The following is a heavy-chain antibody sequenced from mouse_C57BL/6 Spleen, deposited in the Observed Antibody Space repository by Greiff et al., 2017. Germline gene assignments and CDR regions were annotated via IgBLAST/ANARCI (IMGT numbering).Heavy chain of an antibody. CDR1: GYTFTSYW. D-gene: IGHD1-1*01. V-gene: IGHV1-55*01. CDR3: AREGDGSSSWFAY. J-gene: IGHJ3*01. Sequence: VQLQQPGAELVKPGASVKMSCKASGYTFTSYWITWVKQRPGQGLEWIGDIYPGSGSTNYNEKFKSKATLTVDTSSSTGYMQLSSLTSEDSAVYYCAREGDGSSSWFAYWGQGTLVTVSA. CDR2: IYPGSGST.